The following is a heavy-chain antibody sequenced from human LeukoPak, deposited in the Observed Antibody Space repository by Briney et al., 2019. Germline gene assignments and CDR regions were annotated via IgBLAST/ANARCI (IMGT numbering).Heavy chain of an antibody. D-gene: IGHD2-2*02. V-gene: IGHV1-8*01. CDR2: MNPNNGNT. Sequence: ASVKVSCRASGFTFTSYDINWVRQASGQGLEWMGWMNPNNGNTGYAQKFQGRVTMTRDTSISTAYMELRGLRSEDTAVYYCVRDGEGAAISVNYWFDPWGQGTLVTVSS. J-gene: IGHJ5*02. CDR3: VRDGEGAAISVNYWFDP. CDR1: GFTFTSYD.